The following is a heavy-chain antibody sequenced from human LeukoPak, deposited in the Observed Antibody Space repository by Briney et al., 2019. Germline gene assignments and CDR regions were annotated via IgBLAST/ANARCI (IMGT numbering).Heavy chain of an antibody. CDR2: IYYSGST. D-gene: IGHD2-15*01. CDR3: ARHARCSGGSCYNNWFDP. CDR1: GGFISSSSYY. J-gene: IGHJ5*02. V-gene: IGHV4-39*07. Sequence: PSETLSLTCTVSGGFISSSSYYWGWIRQPPGKGLEWIGSIYYSGSTYNNPSLKSRVTMSVDTSKNQFSLKLSSVTAADTAVYYCARHARCSGGSCYNNWFDPWGRGTLVTVSS.